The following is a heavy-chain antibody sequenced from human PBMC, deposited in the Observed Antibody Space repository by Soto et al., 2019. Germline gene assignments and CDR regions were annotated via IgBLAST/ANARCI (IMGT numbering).Heavy chain of an antibody. V-gene: IGHV4-39*01. CDR1: GGSISSSSYY. Sequence: SETLSLTCTVSGGSISSSSYYWGWIRQPPGKGLEWIGSIYYSGNTYYNPSLKSRVTISVDTAKDQFSLKLSSVTAADTAVYYCARQYYFGSRSYYNRPFDFWGRGTLVTVSS. CDR3: ARQYYFGSRSYYNRPFDF. CDR2: IYYSGNT. J-gene: IGHJ4*02. D-gene: IGHD3-10*01.